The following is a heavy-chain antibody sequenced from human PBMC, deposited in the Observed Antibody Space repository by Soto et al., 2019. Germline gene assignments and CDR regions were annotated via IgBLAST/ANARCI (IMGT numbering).Heavy chain of an antibody. D-gene: IGHD6-19*01. CDR2: IIPILGIA. V-gene: IGHV1-69*02. CDR3: DRGLAVAGPFAI. Sequence: GASVKVSCKASGGTFSSYTISWVRQAPGQGLEWMGRIIPILGIANYAQKFQGRVTITADKSTSTAYMELSSLRAEDTAVYYCDRGLAVAGPFAIWGQGTMATVSS. CDR1: GGTFSSYT. J-gene: IGHJ3*02.